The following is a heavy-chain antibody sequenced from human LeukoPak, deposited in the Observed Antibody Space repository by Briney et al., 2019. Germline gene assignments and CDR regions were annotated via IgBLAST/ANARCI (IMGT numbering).Heavy chain of an antibody. J-gene: IGHJ4*02. CDR3: AKDLLYSDVWGSYRPNPLDY. D-gene: IGHD3-16*02. CDR2: ISHEGSAK. V-gene: IGHV3-30*18. CDR1: GFSFGSYG. Sequence: PGGSLRLSCAASGFSFGSYGIHWVRQAPGKGLEWVAVISHEGSAKYHADSVKGRFTVSRDNSKNMVYLQMNSLRAEDTAVYYCAKDLLYSDVWGSYRPNPLDYWGQGTLVTVSS.